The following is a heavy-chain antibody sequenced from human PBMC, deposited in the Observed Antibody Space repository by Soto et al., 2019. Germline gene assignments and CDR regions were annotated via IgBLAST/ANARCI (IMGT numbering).Heavy chain of an antibody. J-gene: IGHJ6*02. CDR3: ARDWGPYDFWSGYYNYYYGMDV. V-gene: IGHV3-21*01. CDR2: ISSSSSYI. D-gene: IGHD3-3*01. Sequence: ESGGGLVKPGGSPRLSCAASGFTFSSYSMNWVRQAPGKGLEWVSSISSSSSYIYYADSVKGRFTISRDNAKNSLYLQMNSLRAEDTAVYYCARDWGPYDFWSGYYNYYYGMDVWGQGTTVTVSS. CDR1: GFTFSSYS.